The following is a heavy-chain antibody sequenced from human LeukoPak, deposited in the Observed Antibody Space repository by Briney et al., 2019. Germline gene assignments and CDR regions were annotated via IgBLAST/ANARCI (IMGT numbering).Heavy chain of an antibody. CDR2: ISAYNGNT. CDR3: AREEYSYGPGNWFDP. Sequence: GASVKVSCKASGYTFTSYGISWLRQAPGQGLEWMGWISAYNGNTNYAQKLQGRVTMTTDTSTSTAYMELRSLRSDDTAVYYCAREEYSYGPGNWFDPWGQGTLVTVYS. D-gene: IGHD5-18*01. J-gene: IGHJ5*02. V-gene: IGHV1-18*01. CDR1: GYTFTSYG.